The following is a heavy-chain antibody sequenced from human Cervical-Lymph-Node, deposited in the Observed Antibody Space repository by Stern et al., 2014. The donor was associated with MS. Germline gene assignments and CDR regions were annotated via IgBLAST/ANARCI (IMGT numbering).Heavy chain of an antibody. J-gene: IGHJ4*02. CDR1: GGSVSSDSSY. CDR3: ARGRDAYKTGY. Sequence: QVQLQQSGPGLVKPSETLSLTCTGSGGSVSSDSSYWSWIRQPPGQGLEWIGFIYYTGNTNYNPSLKSRVTISLDTSKNQFSLKLSSVTAADTAVYYCARGRDAYKTGYWGQGTLVTVSS. V-gene: IGHV4-61*01. CDR2: IYYTGNT. D-gene: IGHD5-24*01.